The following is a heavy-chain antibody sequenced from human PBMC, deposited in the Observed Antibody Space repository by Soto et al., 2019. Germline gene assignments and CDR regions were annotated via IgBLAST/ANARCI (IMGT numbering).Heavy chain of an antibody. CDR3: AKGPSGGDDGNDY. D-gene: IGHD4-17*01. J-gene: IGHJ4*02. CDR2: ISGSGGST. CDR1: GFTFSSYA. Sequence: EVQLLESGGGLVQPGGSLRLSCAASGFTFSSYAMSWVRQAPGKGLEWVSAISGSGGSTYYADSVKGRFTISRDNSKNTRYLQMNSLRAEDTAVYYCAKGPSGGDDGNDYWGQGTLVTVSS. V-gene: IGHV3-23*01.